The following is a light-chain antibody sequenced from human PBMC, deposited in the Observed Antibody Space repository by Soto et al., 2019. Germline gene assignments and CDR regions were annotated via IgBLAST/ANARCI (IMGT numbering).Light chain of an antibody. CDR1: QSVSSSY. CDR2: GAS. J-gene: IGKJ3*01. Sequence: EIVLTQSPGTLSLSPGERATLSCRASQSVSSSYLAWYQQKPGQAPRLLIYGASSRATGIPDRFSGSGSGTGFTLTISRLEPEDFAVYYCQQYGSSLFTFGPGTTVDIK. V-gene: IGKV3-20*01. CDR3: QQYGSSLFT.